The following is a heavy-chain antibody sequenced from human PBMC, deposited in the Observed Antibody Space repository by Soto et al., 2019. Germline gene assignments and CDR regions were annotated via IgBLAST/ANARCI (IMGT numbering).Heavy chain of an antibody. CDR1: GFTFSSYG. V-gene: IGHV3-33*01. J-gene: IGHJ4*02. Sequence: QVQLVESGGGVVQPGRSLRLSCAASGFTFSSYGMHWVRQAPGKGLEWMAVIWYDGSNKYYADSVKGRFTISRDNSKNTLYLQMNRLRAEDTAVYYCARAASYDFWSGYLAPGSYWGQGTLVTVSS. CDR2: IWYDGSNK. D-gene: IGHD3-3*01. CDR3: ARAASYDFWSGYLAPGSY.